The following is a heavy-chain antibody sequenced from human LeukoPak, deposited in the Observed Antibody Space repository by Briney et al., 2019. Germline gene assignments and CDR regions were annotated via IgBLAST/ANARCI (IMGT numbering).Heavy chain of an antibody. V-gene: IGHV1-2*02. CDR3: ARVPHDLGDV. Sequence: ASVKVSCKASGYTFTDYNVHGVRQAPGQGLEWMGWINPNSGGTNYAQKFQGRVTMTRDTSLSTAYMELSRLRFDDTAVYYCARVPHDLGDVWGQGTTVTVSS. D-gene: IGHD3-3*01. CDR2: INPNSGGT. CDR1: GYTFTDYN. J-gene: IGHJ6*02.